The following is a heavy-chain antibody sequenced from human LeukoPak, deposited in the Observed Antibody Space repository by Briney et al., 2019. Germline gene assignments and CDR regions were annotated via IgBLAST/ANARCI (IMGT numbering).Heavy chain of an antibody. J-gene: IGHJ4*02. Sequence: GGSLRLSCAASGFTFSSYGMHWVRQAPGKGLEWVAVISYDGSNKYYADSVKGRFTISRDNSKNTLYLQMNSLRAEDTAVYYCARDIPVTMIVVANDYWGQGTLVTVSS. CDR3: ARDIPVTMIVVANDY. V-gene: IGHV3-30*03. CDR2: ISYDGSNK. CDR1: GFTFSSYG. D-gene: IGHD3-22*01.